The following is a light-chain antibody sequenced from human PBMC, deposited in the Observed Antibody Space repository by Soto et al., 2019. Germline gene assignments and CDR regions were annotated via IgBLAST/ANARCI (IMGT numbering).Light chain of an antibody. Sequence: QSVLTQPPSASGTPGQRVIISCSGSGSNIGSNTVNWYQQIPGTAPKLLIYSYNQRPSGVPDRFSGSKSDTSASLAISGLQSEDEAEYYCAAWDDILNGVLFGGGTKLTVL. CDR3: AAWDDILNGVL. CDR2: SYN. V-gene: IGLV1-44*01. CDR1: GSNIGSNT. J-gene: IGLJ2*01.